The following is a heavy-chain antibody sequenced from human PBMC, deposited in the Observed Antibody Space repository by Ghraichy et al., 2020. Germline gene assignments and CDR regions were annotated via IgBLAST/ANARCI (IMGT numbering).Heavy chain of an antibody. J-gene: IGHJ3*02. CDR2: ISSSSSTI. V-gene: IGHV3-48*02. D-gene: IGHD4-17*01. Sequence: GGSLRLSCAASGFTFSSYSMNWVRQAPGKGLEWVSYISSSSSTIYYADSVKGRFTISRDNAKNSLYLQMNSLRDEDTAVYYCAREEDYGDNTDAFDIWGQGTMVTVSS. CDR3: AREEDYGDNTDAFDI. CDR1: GFTFSSYS.